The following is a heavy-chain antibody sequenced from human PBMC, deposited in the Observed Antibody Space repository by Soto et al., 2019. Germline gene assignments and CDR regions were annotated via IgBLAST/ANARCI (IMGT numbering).Heavy chain of an antibody. Sequence: PSETLSLTCAVYGGSFSGYYCSWIRQPPGKGLEWIGEINHSGSTNYNPSLKSRVTISVDTSKNQFSLKLSSVTAADTAVYYCARATYGSGAEGMDVWGQGTTVTVSS. CDR3: ARATYGSGAEGMDV. J-gene: IGHJ6*02. V-gene: IGHV4-34*01. CDR2: INHSGST. D-gene: IGHD3-10*01. CDR1: GGSFSGYY.